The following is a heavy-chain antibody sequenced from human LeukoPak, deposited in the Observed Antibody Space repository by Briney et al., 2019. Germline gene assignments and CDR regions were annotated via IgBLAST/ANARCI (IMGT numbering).Heavy chain of an antibody. D-gene: IGHD5-18*01. CDR2: IYYSGST. V-gene: IGHV4-39*01. CDR1: GGSVSSSSYY. CDR3: ARRTGGYSLM. J-gene: IGHJ4*02. Sequence: SETLSLTCTVSGGSVSSSSYYWGWIRQPPGKGLEWIGSIYYSGSTYYNPSLKSRVTISVDTSKNQFSLKLTSVTAADTAVYYCARRTGGYSLMWGQGTLVTVSS.